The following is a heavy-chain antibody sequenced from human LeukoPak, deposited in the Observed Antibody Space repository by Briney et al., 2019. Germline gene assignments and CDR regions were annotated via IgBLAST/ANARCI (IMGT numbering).Heavy chain of an antibody. CDR1: GFSFSSYA. J-gene: IGHJ2*01. V-gene: IGHV3-21*01. CDR2: ISSSSIYR. CDR3: ARSRQHYYESSGNYEIFNWYFDL. Sequence: GGSLRLSCAASGFSFSSYAMHWFRQAPGKGLEWVSSISSSSIYRYYAESVKGRFTISRDNAKNSMYLQMNSLRVEDTAVYYCARSRQHYYESSGNYEIFNWYFDLWGRGTLVTVPS. D-gene: IGHD3-22*01.